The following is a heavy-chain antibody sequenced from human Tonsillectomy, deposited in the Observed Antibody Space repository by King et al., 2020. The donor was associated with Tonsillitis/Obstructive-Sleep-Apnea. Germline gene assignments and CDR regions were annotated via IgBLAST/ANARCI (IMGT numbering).Heavy chain of an antibody. CDR1: GFTFDDYG. D-gene: IGHD3-3*01. CDR3: ARGGSYYDCWSGCYQYYFDY. J-gene: IGHJ4*02. CDR2: INWNGGSS. Sequence: VQLVESGGGVVRPGGSLILSCAASGFTFDDYGMSGVRQAPGKGLEWVSVINWNGGSSGYADSVRGRFTISRDNAKNSLYLQMNSLRVEDTALYYCARGGSYYDCWSGCYQYYFDYWGQGTLVTVSS. V-gene: IGHV3-20*04.